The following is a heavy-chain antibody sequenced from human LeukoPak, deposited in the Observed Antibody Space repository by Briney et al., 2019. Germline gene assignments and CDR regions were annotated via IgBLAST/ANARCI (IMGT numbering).Heavy chain of an antibody. V-gene: IGHV6-1*01. Sequence: SQTLSLTCAISGDSVSSNSAAWNWIRQSLSRGLEWLGRTYYRSKWYNDYAVSVKSRISINPDTSKNQFSLQLNSVTPEDTAVYYCARIIRDGYNYFDYWGQGTLVTVSS. J-gene: IGHJ4*02. CDR2: TYYRSKWYN. CDR1: GDSVSSNSAA. D-gene: IGHD5-24*01. CDR3: ARIIRDGYNYFDY.